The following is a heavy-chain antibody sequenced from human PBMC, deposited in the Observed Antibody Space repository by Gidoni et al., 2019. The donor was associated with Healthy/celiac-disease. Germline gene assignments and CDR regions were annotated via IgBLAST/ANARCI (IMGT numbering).Heavy chain of an antibody. CDR3: AKDRWELLLY. J-gene: IGHJ4*02. Sequence: EVQLLESGGGWVQPGGALRLSCEASGFTFSSYAMSWVRQAPGKGLEWVSSISGSGGSTYYADSVKGRFTISRDNSKNTLYLQMNSLRAEDTAVYYCAKDRWELLLYWGQGTLVTVSS. D-gene: IGHD1-26*01. CDR2: ISGSGGST. V-gene: IGHV3-23*01. CDR1: GFTFSSYA.